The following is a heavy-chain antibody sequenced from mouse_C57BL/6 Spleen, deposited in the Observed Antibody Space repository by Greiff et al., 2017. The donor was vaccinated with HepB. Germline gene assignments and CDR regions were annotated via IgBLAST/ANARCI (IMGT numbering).Heavy chain of an antibody. J-gene: IGHJ2*01. CDR2: INPSSGYT. D-gene: IGHD4-1*01. V-gene: IGHV1-7*01. CDR1: GYTFTSYW. Sequence: VQLQQSGAELAKPGASVKLSCKASGYTFTSYWMHWVKQRPGQGLEWIGYINPSSGYTKYNQKFKDKATLTADKSSSTAYMQLSSLTSEDSAVYYCAKSRSSWVYCFDYWGQGTPLTVSS. CDR3: AKSRSSWVYCFDY.